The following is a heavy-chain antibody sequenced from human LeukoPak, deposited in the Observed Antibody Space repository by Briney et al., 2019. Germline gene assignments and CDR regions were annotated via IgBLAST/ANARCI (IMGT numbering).Heavy chain of an antibody. D-gene: IGHD6-6*01. V-gene: IGHV4-34*01. J-gene: IGHJ4*02. CDR2: INHSGST. Sequence: SETLSLTCAVYGGSFSSYPWSWIRQPPGKGLEWIGDINHSGSTNYNPSLKSRVTISVDTSKNQFSLKLSSVTAADTAVYYCARESSVPYSSSSGTRTFDYWGQGTLVTVSS. CDR1: GGSFSSYP. CDR3: ARESSVPYSSSSGTRTFDY.